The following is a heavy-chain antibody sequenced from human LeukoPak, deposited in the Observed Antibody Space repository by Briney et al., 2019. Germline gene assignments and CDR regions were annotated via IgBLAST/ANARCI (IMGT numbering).Heavy chain of an antibody. CDR1: GFTFSTYG. D-gene: IGHD3-9*01. J-gene: IGHJ4*02. CDR2: IRYDGNNR. Sequence: GGSLRLSCAASGFTFSTYGMHWVRQAPGKGLEWVSFIRYDGNNRYYADSVKGRFTISRDNYKNTLYLQMNSLRAENTAVYYCARGPYYNILTGFRGRILGFDYWGQGTLVTVSS. V-gene: IGHV3-30*02. CDR3: ARGPYYNILTGFRGRILGFDY.